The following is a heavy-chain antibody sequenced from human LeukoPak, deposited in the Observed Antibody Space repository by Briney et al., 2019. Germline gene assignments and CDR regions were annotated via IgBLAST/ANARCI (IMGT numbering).Heavy chain of an antibody. CDR1: GGSISSSSYY. Sequence: SETLSLTCTVSGGSISSSSYYWGWIRQPPGKGLEWIGSIFRTGSTYYSASLKSRLSISVDTSKNHIVLKLTSVTAADTAVYYCARQTGSGLFILPGGQGTLVTVSS. D-gene: IGHD3/OR15-3a*01. CDR2: IFRTGST. J-gene: IGHJ4*02. CDR3: ARQTGSGLFILP. V-gene: IGHV4-39*01.